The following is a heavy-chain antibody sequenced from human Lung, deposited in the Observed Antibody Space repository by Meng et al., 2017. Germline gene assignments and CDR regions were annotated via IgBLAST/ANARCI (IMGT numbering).Heavy chain of an antibody. CDR1: GFSFTDAW. D-gene: IGHD6-13*01. J-gene: IGHJ4*02. CDR2: IKSNSDGGTT. CDR3: ATGAAAADH. Sequence: QLVGAGGGLVNPGGSLRLSCVASGFSFTDAWMSWVRQAPGKGLEWVGRIKSNSDGGTTDYAAPVKGRFTISRDDSKNTLYLQMNSLITEDTAVYFCATGAAAADHWGQGTLVTVSS. V-gene: IGHV3-15*01.